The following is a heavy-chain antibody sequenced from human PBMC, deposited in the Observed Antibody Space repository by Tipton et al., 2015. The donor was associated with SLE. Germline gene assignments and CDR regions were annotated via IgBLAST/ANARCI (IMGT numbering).Heavy chain of an antibody. V-gene: IGHV4-39*02. CDR3: ARYRGVFVATIDY. CDR1: AGSISSTTYY. J-gene: IGHJ4*02. CDR2: AYYSGNT. Sequence: TLSLTCTVSAGSISSTTYYWGWIRQPPGKGLEWIGTAYYSGNTYYNPSLKSRVTMSADTSKNHFSMKLSSVIAADTAVYYCARYRGVFVATIDYWGQGTLVTVSS. D-gene: IGHD3-10*01.